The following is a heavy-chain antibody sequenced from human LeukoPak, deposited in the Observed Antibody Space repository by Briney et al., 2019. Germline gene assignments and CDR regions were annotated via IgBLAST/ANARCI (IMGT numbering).Heavy chain of an antibody. Sequence: GGSLRLSCAASGFTVSSNYMSWVRQAPGKGLEWVSVIYSGGSTYYADSVKGRFTISRDNSKNTLYLQMNSLRAEDTAVYYCAKDRGIVATITGLDYWGQGTLVTVSS. CDR2: IYSGGST. V-gene: IGHV3-53*01. CDR3: AKDRGIVATITGLDY. D-gene: IGHD5-12*01. J-gene: IGHJ4*02. CDR1: GFTVSSNY.